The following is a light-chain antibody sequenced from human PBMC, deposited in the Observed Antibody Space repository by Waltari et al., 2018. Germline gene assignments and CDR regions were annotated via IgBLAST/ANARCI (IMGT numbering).Light chain of an antibody. J-gene: IGKJ1*01. CDR2: DAY. Sequence: DIVLTHSPATLSLSPAERATISCRASQSISSYSAWYQQQPGQAPRLLIYDAYKRATGIPAGFICSGSGTDFTLTISSLEPEDFAVYDCQQRSYWPPLTFGQGTKVEIK. V-gene: IGKV3-11*01. CDR3: QQRSYWPPLT. CDR1: QSISSY.